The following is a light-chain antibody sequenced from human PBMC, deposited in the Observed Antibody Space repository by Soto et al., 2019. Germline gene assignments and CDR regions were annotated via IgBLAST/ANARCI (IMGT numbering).Light chain of an antibody. J-gene: IGLJ3*02. CDR1: SSNIGASYH. V-gene: IGLV1-40*01. Sequence: QSVLTQPPSVSGDPGQRVTISCTGSSSNIGASYHVHWYQQLPGTAPKLLIYGNSNRPSGVPDRFSGSKSGTSASLAITGLQAEDEADYYCQSYDSSLSGSVFGGGTKLTVL. CDR3: QSYDSSLSGSV. CDR2: GNS.